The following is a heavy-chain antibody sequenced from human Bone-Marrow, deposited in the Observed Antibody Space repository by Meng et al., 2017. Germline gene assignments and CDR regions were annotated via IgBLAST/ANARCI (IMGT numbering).Heavy chain of an antibody. J-gene: IGHJ5*02. D-gene: IGHD6-13*01. CDR2: ISSSSSYI. Sequence: GESLKISCAASGFTFSSYSMNWVRQAPGKGLEWVSSISSSSSYIYYADSVKGRFTISRDNAKNSLYLQMNSLRAEDTAVYYCARAKYSSSWYGNGWFDPCGQGTLVTVSS. CDR3: ARAKYSSSWYGNGWFDP. V-gene: IGHV3-21*01. CDR1: GFTFSSYS.